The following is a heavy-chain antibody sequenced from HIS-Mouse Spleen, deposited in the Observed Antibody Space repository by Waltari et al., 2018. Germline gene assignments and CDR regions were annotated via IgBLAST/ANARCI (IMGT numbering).Heavy chain of an antibody. CDR3: ARDCNDSSSWSRWFDY. J-gene: IGHJ4*02. V-gene: IGHV4-38-2*02. Sequence: QVQLQESGPGLVKPSETLSLTCTVSGYSISSGYYWGWIRQPPVKGLEWIGSIYHSGRTYNNPSLRSRVTISVDTSKNQFSLKLSSVTAADTAVYYCARDCNDSSSWSRWFDYWGQGTLVTVSS. CDR2: IYHSGRT. CDR1: GYSISSGYY. D-gene: IGHD6-13*01.